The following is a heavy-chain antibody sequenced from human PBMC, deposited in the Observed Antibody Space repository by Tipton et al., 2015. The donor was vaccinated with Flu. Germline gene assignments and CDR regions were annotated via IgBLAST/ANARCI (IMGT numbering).Heavy chain of an antibody. CDR2: IFHSGST. J-gene: IGHJ5*01. D-gene: IGHD3-3*01. CDR1: GDSMTSSRYY. V-gene: IGHV4-39*07. Sequence: TLSLTCSVSGDSMTSSRYYWGWIRQPPGKGLEWIGSIFHSGSTYCNPSLKSRVTISVDTSKNQFSLKLISVTAADTAVYYCARVSPGVESWFDSWGQGTLVTVSS. CDR3: ARVSPGVESWFDS.